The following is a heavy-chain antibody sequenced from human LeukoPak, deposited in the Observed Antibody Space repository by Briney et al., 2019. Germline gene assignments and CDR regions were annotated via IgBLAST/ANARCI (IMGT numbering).Heavy chain of an antibody. D-gene: IGHD3-3*01. CDR3: ARQQPYDFWSGDSNYYFDY. V-gene: IGHV3-74*01. J-gene: IGHJ4*02. CDR2: STT. Sequence: STTGDADSVKGRFTISRDNAKNTLYLQMNSLRAEDTAVYYCARQQPYDFWSGDSNYYFDYWGQGTLVTVSS.